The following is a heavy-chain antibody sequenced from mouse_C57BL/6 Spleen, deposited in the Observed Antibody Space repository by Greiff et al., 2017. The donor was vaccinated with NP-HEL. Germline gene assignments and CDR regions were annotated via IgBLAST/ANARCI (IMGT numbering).Heavy chain of an antibody. CDR3: ARVGLRGAMDY. J-gene: IGHJ4*01. Sequence: VQLQQPGAELVRPGTSVKLSCKASGYTFTSYWMHWVKQRPGQGLEWIGVIDPSDSYTNYNQKFKGKATLTVDTSSSTAYMQLSSLTSEDSAVYYCARVGLRGAMDYWGQGTSVTVSS. V-gene: IGHV1-59*01. CDR2: IDPSDSYT. D-gene: IGHD2-4*01. CDR1: GYTFTSYW.